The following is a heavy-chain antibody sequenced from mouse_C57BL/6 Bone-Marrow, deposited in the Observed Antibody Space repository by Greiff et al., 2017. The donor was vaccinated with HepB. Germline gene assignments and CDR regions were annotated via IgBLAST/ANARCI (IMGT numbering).Heavy chain of an antibody. J-gene: IGHJ3*01. D-gene: IGHD2-3*01. CDR1: GYSITSGYY. Sequence: EVQLQQSGPGLVKPSQSLSLTCSVTGYSITSGYYWNWIRQFPGNKLEWMGYISYDGSNNYNPSLKNRISITRDTSKNQFFLKLNSVTTEDTAVYYCAPLYDYWGQGTLVTVSA. V-gene: IGHV3-6*01. CDR2: ISYDGSN. CDR3: APLYDY.